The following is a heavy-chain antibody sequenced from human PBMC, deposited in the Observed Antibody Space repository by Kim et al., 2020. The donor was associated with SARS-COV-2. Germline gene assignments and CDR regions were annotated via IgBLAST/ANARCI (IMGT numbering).Heavy chain of an antibody. CDR3: ARDVRGSFDM. V-gene: IGHV7-4-1*02. D-gene: IGHD2-15*01. J-gene: IGHJ3*02. Sequence: GTPTYGKGFRGRFSFSLDTSATTAFLQISSLKADDTAVYFCARDVRGSFDMWGQGTTVTVSS. CDR2: GTP.